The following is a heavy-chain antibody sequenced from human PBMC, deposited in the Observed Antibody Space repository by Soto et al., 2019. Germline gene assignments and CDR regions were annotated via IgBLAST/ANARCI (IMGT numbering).Heavy chain of an antibody. D-gene: IGHD3-10*01. Sequence: PSETLSLTCTVSGGSISSYYWSWIRQPPGKGLEWIGYIYYSGSTNYNPSLKSRVTISVDTSKNQFSLKLSSVTAADTAVYYCARHAYGSGSYYPDYWGQGTLVTVSS. J-gene: IGHJ4*02. CDR2: IYYSGST. CDR3: ARHAYGSGSYYPDY. V-gene: IGHV4-59*08. CDR1: GGSISSYY.